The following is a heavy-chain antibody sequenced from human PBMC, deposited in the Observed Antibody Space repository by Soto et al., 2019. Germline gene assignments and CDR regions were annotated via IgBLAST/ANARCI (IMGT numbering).Heavy chain of an antibody. CDR2: IYWDDDE. V-gene: IGHV2-5*02. CDR3: VRNWRYYGGDYYYGMDA. CDR1: GFSLNTGGVG. J-gene: IGHJ6*02. D-gene: IGHD3-10*01. Sequence: ITLKESGPTLVKPTQTLTLTCTFSGFSLNTGGVGVCWGRQPRGKAMEWLALIYWDDDERYRPSLRSMLNITKDTINNQVVLTMTNMDPEDTATYYCVRNWRYYGGDYYYGMDAWGQGTTVTVSS.